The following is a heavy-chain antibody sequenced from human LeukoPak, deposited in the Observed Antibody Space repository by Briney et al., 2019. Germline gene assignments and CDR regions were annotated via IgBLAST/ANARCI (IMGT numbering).Heavy chain of an antibody. V-gene: IGHV3-23*01. D-gene: IGHD2-2*01. J-gene: IGHJ4*02. Sequence: GGPLRLSCAASGFTFSSYAMSWVRQAPGKGLEWVSAISGSGGSTYYADSVKGRFTISRDNSKNTLYLQINSLRAEDTAVYYCAKDPRIVVVPAAGDGYFDYWGQGTLVTVSS. CDR2: ISGSGGST. CDR3: AKDPRIVVVPAAGDGYFDY. CDR1: GFTFSSYA.